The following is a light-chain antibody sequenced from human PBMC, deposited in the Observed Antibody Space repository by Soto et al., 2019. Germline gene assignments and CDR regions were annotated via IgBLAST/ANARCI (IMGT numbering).Light chain of an antibody. Sequence: QSVRTQPASVSGSPGQSITISCTGSSNTIGGYNVVSWYQQHPGKAPKVIIYEGIKRPSGVSNRFSGAISGSTASLTISGLQAEDEADYYCCSYVGATTYVFGSGTKVTVL. CDR3: CSYVGATTYV. V-gene: IGLV2-23*01. CDR2: EGI. CDR1: SNTIGGYNV. J-gene: IGLJ1*01.